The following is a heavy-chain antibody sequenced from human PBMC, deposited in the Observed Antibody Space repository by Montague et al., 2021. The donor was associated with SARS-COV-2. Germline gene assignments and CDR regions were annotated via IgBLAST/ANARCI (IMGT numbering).Heavy chain of an antibody. D-gene: IGHD2-2*01. CDR1: GGFTSSGGYY. J-gene: IGHJ4*02. Sequence: TLSLTCTVSGGFTSSGGYYWSWIRQHPGKGLEWIGYIYYSGSTYYXXXLKSRVTISVDTSKNQFSLKLRSVTAADTAVYYCARTPAVYVVVVPAARGHFDYWGQGTLVTVSS. CDR2: IYYSGST. CDR3: ARTPAVYVVVVPAARGHFDY. V-gene: IGHV4-31*03.